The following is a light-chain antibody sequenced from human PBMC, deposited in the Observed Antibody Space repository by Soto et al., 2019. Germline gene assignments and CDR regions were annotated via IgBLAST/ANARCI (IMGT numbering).Light chain of an antibody. V-gene: IGLV1-47*01. J-gene: IGLJ3*02. CDR2: RNN. Sequence: QSVLTQPPSASGTPGQRVTISCSGSSSNIGSNYVYSYQQLPGTAPKLLIYRNNQRPSGVPDRFSGSKSGTSASLAISGLRSEDEADYYCAAWEDSLSGWVFGGGTKLTVL. CDR1: SSNIGSNY. CDR3: AAWEDSLSGWV.